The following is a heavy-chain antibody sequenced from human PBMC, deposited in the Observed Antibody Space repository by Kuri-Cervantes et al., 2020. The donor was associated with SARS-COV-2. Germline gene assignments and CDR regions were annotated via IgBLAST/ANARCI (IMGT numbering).Heavy chain of an antibody. J-gene: IGHJ4*02. CDR3: VRIRAATVIADY. D-gene: IGHD4-11*01. CDR2: IDWDDDK. CDR1: GFSLTTSGMC. Sequence: SGPTLVKPTQTLTLTCTFSGFSLTTSGMCVAWIRQPPGKALEWLARIDWDDDKYYKTSLNTRLSISKDASKDQVVLTMTNMDPVDTATHYCVRIRAATVIADYWGQGTLVTVSS. V-gene: IGHV2-70*11.